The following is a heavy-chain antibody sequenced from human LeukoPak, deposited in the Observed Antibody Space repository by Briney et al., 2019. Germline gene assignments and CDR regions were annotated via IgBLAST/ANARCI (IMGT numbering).Heavy chain of an antibody. Sequence: KSSQTLSLTCTVSGGSISSGGYYWGWIRQPPGKGLEWIGSIYYSGSTYYNPSLKSRVTISVDTSKNQFSLKLSSVTAADTAVYYCARPSGGGWYRGRGYFDYWGQGTLVTVSS. CDR2: IYYSGST. J-gene: IGHJ4*02. V-gene: IGHV4-39*01. CDR1: GGSISSGGYY. CDR3: ARPSGGGWYRGRGYFDY. D-gene: IGHD6-19*01.